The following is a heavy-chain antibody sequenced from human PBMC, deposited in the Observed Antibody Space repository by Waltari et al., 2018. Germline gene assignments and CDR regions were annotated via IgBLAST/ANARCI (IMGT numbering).Heavy chain of an antibody. V-gene: IGHV1-69*13. J-gene: IGHJ6*02. CDR2: IIPIFGTA. CDR1: GGTFSSYA. CDR3: ARAPDYGGNSGYYYYGMDV. Sequence: QVQLVQSGAEVKKPGSSVKVSCKASGGTFSSYAISWVRQAPGQGLEWMGGIIPIFGTANYAQKCQGRVMNSADESTSTACMELSSLRSEDTAVYYCARAPDYGGNSGYYYYGMDVWGQGTTVTVSS. D-gene: IGHD2-21*02.